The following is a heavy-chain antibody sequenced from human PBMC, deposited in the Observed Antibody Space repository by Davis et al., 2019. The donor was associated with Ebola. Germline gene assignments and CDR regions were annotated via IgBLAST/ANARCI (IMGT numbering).Heavy chain of an antibody. CDR3: MKDMIEEGLSSPHPDFQH. D-gene: IGHD3-22*01. CDR1: GFTFSSYS. CDR2: ISSSSSTI. J-gene: IGHJ1*01. Sequence: PGGSLRLSCAASGFTFSSYSMNWVRQAPGKGLKWVSYISSSSSTIYYADSVKGRFSISRDNSKNTLYLQIHSLRAEDTAVYYCMKDMIEEGLSSPHPDFQHWGQGTLVTVSS. V-gene: IGHV3-48*01.